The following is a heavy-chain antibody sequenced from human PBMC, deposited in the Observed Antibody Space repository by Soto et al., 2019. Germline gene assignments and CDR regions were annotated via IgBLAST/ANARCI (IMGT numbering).Heavy chain of an antibody. CDR3: ASPTHSGSDYYYYYGMDV. CDR2: IIPILGIA. J-gene: IGHJ6*02. Sequence: QVQLVQSGAAVKKPGSSVKVSCKASGGTFSSYTISWVRQAPGQGLEWMGRIIPILGIANYAQKFQSRVTITADKSTSTAYMELSSLRSEDTAVYYCASPTHSGSDYYYYYGMDVWGQGTTVTVSS. CDR1: GGTFSSYT. V-gene: IGHV1-69*02. D-gene: IGHD3-10*01.